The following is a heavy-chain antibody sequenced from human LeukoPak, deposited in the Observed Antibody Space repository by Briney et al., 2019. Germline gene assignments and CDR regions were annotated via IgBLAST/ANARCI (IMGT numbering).Heavy chain of an antibody. J-gene: IGHJ4*02. CDR3: TTEIPYGGNSLPPFDY. V-gene: IGHV3-15*01. CDR1: GFTFSNAR. D-gene: IGHD4-23*01. Sequence: GGSLRLSCAASGFTFSNARMSWVRQAPGKGLEWVGRIKSKTDGGTTDYAAPVKGRFTISRDDSKNTLYLQMNSLKTEDTAVYYCTTEIPYGGNSLPPFDYWGQGTLVTVSS. CDR2: IKSKTDGGTT.